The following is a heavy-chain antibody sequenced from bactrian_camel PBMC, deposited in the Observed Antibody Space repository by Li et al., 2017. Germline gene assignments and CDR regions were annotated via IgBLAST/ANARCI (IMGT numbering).Heavy chain of an antibody. CDR2: INRNGGT. CDR1: GFTFSSYA. V-gene: IGHV3S40*01. J-gene: IGHJ4*01. D-gene: IGHD6*01. Sequence: VQLVESGGGSVQAGGSLKLTCAGSGFTFSSYAMYWVRQAPGKGLEWVSTINRNGGTYYVDSVKGRFTISRDNAKNTVDLQMNSLKPEDTAVYYCVGDLLTLVRSANYWGQGTQVTVS. CDR3: VGDLLTLVRSANY.